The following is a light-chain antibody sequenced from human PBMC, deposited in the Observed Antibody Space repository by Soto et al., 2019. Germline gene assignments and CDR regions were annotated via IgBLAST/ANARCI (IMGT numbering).Light chain of an antibody. CDR2: DVS. V-gene: IGLV2-14*01. CDR3: SSYTSSTARV. CDR1: SSDVGGYNY. Sequence: CALTQPASVSGSPGQSITISCTGTSSDVGGYNYVSWYQQHPDKAPKLMIYDVSNRPSGVSNRFSGSKSGNTASLTISGLQAEDEADYYCSSYTSSTARVFGGGTKLTVL. J-gene: IGLJ2*01.